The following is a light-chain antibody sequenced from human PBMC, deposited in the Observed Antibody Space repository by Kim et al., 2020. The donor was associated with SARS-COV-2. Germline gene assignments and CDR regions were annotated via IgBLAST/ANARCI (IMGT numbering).Light chain of an antibody. J-gene: IGLJ2*01. CDR2: DNH. V-gene: IGLV1-51*01. CDR1: SSNIGNYY. Sequence: GQKVTISCTGSSSNIGNYYVSWFQPRPGTAPGLLIYDNHERPSGIPDRFSGSKAGTTATLGITGLQTGDEADYYCGAWDTSLSIVVFGRGTKVTVL. CDR3: GAWDTSLSIVV.